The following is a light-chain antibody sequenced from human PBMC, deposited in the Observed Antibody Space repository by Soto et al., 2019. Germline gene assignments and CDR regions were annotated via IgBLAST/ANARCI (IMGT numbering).Light chain of an antibody. CDR3: SSYTHSGTVL. J-gene: IGLJ2*01. CDR1: SSDVGGYDY. CDR2: NVR. Sequence: QSALTQPASVSGSPGQSITISCTGTSSDVGGYDYVSWYQQYAGKAPKLTIYNVRSRPSGVSNRFSGSKSGNTASLTISGLQPEDEADYFCSSYTHSGTVLLGGGTKLTVL. V-gene: IGLV2-14*01.